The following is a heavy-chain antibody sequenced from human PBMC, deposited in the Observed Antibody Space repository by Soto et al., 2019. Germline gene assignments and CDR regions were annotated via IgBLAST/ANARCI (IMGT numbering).Heavy chain of an antibody. CDR3: ARLYPYYDILTGSQIYGFDF. CDR1: GGSISSSSSSSSY. D-gene: IGHD3-9*01. J-gene: IGHJ3*01. V-gene: IGHV4-39*01. Sequence: SETLSLTCTVSGGSISSSSSSSSYWAWIRQPPGKGLEWIGSVYHSGSTQYNSSLKSRVTISVDTSKNQFSLKLTSVTAADTAVYYCARLYPYYDILTGSQIYGFDFWGQGTMVT. CDR2: VYHSGST.